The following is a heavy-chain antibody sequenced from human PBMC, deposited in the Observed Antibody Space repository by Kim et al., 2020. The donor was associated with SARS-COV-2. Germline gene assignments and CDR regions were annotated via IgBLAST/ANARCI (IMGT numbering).Heavy chain of an antibody. CDR2: INQHGSEK. Sequence: GGSLRLSCAASGFSFSNHWMTWVRQAPGRGPEWVSNINQHGSEKYYVGSVRGRFTISRDDDKNSLYLQMNSLRAEDTAIYYCARNNAMDVWGQGTTVTVSS. CDR3: ARNNAMDV. CDR1: GFSFSNHW. V-gene: IGHV3-7*03. J-gene: IGHJ6*02.